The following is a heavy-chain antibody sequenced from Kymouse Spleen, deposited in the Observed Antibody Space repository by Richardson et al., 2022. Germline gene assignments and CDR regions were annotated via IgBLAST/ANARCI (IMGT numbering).Heavy chain of an antibody. CDR2: IYYSGST. D-gene: IGHD1-1*01,IGHD1-20*01. V-gene: IGHV4-61*01. J-gene: IGHJ6*02. Sequence: QVQLQESGPGLVKPSETLSLTCTVSGGSVSSGSYYWSWIRQPPGKGLEWIGYIYYSGSTNYNPSLKSRVTISVDTSKNQFSLKLSSVTAADTAVYYCARDKGTTDYYYGMDVWGQGTTVTVSS. CDR3: ARDKGTTDYYYGMDV. CDR1: GGSVSSGSYY.